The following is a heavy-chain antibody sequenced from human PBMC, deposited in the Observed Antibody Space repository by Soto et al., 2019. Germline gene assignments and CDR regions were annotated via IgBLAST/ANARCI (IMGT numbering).Heavy chain of an antibody. CDR3: VRGLASGDY. CDR2: VNPNGGST. J-gene: IGHJ4*02. V-gene: IGHV1-46*03. Sequence: QVQLVQSGAEVKEPGASVKISCKASGYHVTSFYIHWVRQAPGQGLEWMGIVNPNGGSTNYPQNFKGRITLSRDTSTSTVYMDLSSLRSEDKAVYSCVRGLASGDYWGQGTLVTVSS. D-gene: IGHD6-6*01. CDR1: GYHVTSFY.